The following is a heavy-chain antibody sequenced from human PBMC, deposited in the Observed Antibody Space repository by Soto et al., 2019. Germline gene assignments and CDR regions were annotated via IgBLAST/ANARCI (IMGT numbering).Heavy chain of an antibody. D-gene: IGHD6-19*01. J-gene: IGHJ6*02. CDR3: ARGGIAVASF. CDR2: INHSGSN. CDR1: GGSFSGYY. Sequence: QVQLQQWGAGLLKPSETLSLTCAVYGGSFSGYYWSWIRQPPGKGLEWIGEINHSGSNNYNPSLKSRVTISVDTSKNQFSLKLSSVTAADTAVYYCARGGIAVASFWGQGTTVTVSS. V-gene: IGHV4-34*01.